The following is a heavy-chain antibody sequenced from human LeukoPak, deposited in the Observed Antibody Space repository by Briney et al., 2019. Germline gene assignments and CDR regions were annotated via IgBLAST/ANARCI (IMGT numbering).Heavy chain of an antibody. Sequence: SETLSLTCTVSGGSISIYYWSWIRQPAGKRLEWIGRIFTSGITNYNPSLKSRVTMSVDTSKNQFSLNLSSVTAAYTAVYYCARESSGSYYNPQGYMDVWGKGTTVTVSS. V-gene: IGHV4-4*07. CDR1: GGSISIYY. J-gene: IGHJ6*03. CDR2: IFTSGIT. CDR3: ARESSGSYYNPQGYMDV. D-gene: IGHD3-10*01.